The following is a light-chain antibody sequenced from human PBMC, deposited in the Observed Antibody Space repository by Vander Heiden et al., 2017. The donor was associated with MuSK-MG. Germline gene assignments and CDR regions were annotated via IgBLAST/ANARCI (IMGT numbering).Light chain of an antibody. J-gene: IGLJ2*01. CDR3: LLSYSGARYVV. CDR1: PRAVTSSHY. CDR2: DTS. V-gene: IGLV7-46*01. Sequence: QPVVTQEPSLAVSPGGTVPLTSGSRPRAVTSSHYPYWFQQKPGQAPRTLIYDTSNKHSGTPARFSGSLLGGKAALTLSGAQPEDEAEYYCLLSYSGARYVVFGGGTKLTVL.